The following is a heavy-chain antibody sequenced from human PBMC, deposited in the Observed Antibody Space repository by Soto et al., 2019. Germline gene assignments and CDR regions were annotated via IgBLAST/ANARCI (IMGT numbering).Heavy chain of an antibody. V-gene: IGHV3-33*01. D-gene: IGHD5-18*01. CDR1: GFTFSSYG. CDR2: IWYDGSNK. Sequence: HPXGSLRLSCAASGFTFSSYGMHWVRQAPGKGLDWVAVIWYDGSNKYYADSVKGRFTISRDNSKNTLYLQMNSLRAEDTAVYYCARGGYSYGHGGSYYYGMDVWGQGTTVTVSS. J-gene: IGHJ6*02. CDR3: ARGGYSYGHGGSYYYGMDV.